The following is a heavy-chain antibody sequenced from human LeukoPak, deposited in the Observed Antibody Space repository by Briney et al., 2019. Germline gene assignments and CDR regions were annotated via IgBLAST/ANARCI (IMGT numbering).Heavy chain of an antibody. CDR1: GFTFSSYG. Sequence: GRSLRLSCAASGFTFSSYGMHWVRQAPGKGLEWVAVISYDGSNKYYADSVKGRFTISRDNSKNTLYLQMNSLRAEDTAVYYCAKESITMVRGVIIKTHGMDVWGQGTTVTVSS. J-gene: IGHJ6*02. D-gene: IGHD3-10*01. V-gene: IGHV3-30*18. CDR2: ISYDGSNK. CDR3: AKESITMVRGVIIKTHGMDV.